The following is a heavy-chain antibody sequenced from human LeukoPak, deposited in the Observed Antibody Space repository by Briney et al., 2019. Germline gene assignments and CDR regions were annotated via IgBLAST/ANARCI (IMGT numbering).Heavy chain of an antibody. CDR3: AKDNILPAAKTTLDY. Sequence: GGSLRLSCAASGFTFSSYAMTWVRQAPGKGLEWVSTSSSSGSRTYYADSVKGRFTISRDNSKNTLFLRMSSLRAEDTAVYYCAKDNILPAAKTTLDYWGQGTLVTVSS. D-gene: IGHD2-2*01. V-gene: IGHV3-23*01. CDR1: GFTFSSYA. J-gene: IGHJ4*02. CDR2: SSSSGSRT.